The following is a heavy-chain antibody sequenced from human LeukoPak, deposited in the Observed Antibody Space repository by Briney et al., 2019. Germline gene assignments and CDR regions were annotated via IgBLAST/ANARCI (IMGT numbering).Heavy chain of an antibody. CDR1: GGTFSSYA. D-gene: IGHD3-22*01. Sequence: SVKVSCKASGGTFSSYAISWVRQAPGQGLEWMRRIIPILGIANYAQKFQGRVTITADKSTSTAYMELSSLRSEDTAVYYCARDSSGYYYLDYWGQGTLVTVSS. CDR2: IIPILGIA. V-gene: IGHV1-69*04. CDR3: ARDSSGYYYLDY. J-gene: IGHJ4*02.